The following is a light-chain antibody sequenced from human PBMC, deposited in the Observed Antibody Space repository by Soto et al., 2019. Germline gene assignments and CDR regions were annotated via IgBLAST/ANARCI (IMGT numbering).Light chain of an antibody. CDR1: SGHSSYI. CDR3: ETWDSNTRV. Sequence: QLVLTQSSSASASRGSSVKLTCTLSSGHSSYIIAWHQQQPGKAPRSLMKLEGSGSYNKGSGVPDRFSGSSSGADRYLTISNLRFEDEADYYCETWDSNTRVFGGGTKLTVL. V-gene: IGLV4-60*02. CDR2: LEGSGSY. J-gene: IGLJ3*02.